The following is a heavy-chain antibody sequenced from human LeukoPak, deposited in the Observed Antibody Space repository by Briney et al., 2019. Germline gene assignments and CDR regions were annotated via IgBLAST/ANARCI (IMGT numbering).Heavy chain of an antibody. CDR1: GGSISSGSYY. CDR2: IYTSGST. V-gene: IGHV4-61*02. D-gene: IGHD1-26*01. J-gene: IGHJ3*02. CDR3: ARDRAIVGATSAFDI. Sequence: SQTLSLTCTVSGGSISSGSYYWRWLRQPAGMGLEWIGRIYTSGSTNYNPSLKSRVTISVDTSKNQFSLKLSSVTAADTAVYYCARDRAIVGATSAFDIWGQGTMVTVSS.